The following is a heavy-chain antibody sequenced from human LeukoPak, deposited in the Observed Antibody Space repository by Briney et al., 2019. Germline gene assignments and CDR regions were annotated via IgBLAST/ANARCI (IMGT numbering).Heavy chain of an antibody. Sequence: GGSLRLSCAASGFTFSSYAMHWVRQAPGKGLEWVAVISYDGSNKYYADSVKGRFTISRDNPKNTLYLQMNSLRAEDTAVYYCARTVDTAMVTIDYWGQGTLSPSPQ. J-gene: IGHJ4*02. D-gene: IGHD5-18*01. CDR1: GFTFSSYA. V-gene: IGHV3-30-3*01. CDR2: ISYDGSNK. CDR3: ARTVDTAMVTIDY.